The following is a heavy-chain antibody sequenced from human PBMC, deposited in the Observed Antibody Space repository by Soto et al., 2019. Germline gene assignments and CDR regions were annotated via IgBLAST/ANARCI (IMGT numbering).Heavy chain of an antibody. CDR2: IIPIFGTA. D-gene: IGHD5-18*01. CDR1: GGTFSSYA. CDR3: ARDTANYYYYGMDV. V-gene: IGHV1-69*13. Sequence: ASVKVSCKASGGTFSSYAISWVRQAPGQGLEWMGGIIPIFGTANYAQKFQGRDTITADESTSTAYMELSSLRSEDTAVYYCARDTANYYYYGMDVWGQGTTVTVSS. J-gene: IGHJ6*02.